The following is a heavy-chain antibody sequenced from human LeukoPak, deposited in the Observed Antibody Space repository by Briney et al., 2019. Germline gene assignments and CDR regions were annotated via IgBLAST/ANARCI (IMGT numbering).Heavy chain of an antibody. V-gene: IGHV3-30-3*01. D-gene: IGHD3-10*01. Sequence: PGGSLRLSCAASGFTFSSYAMHWVRQAPGKGPEWVAVISYDGSNKYYADSVKGRFTISRDNSKNTLYLQMNSLRAEDTAVYYCARDVLLWFGELSITGYFDYWGQGTLVTVSS. CDR3: ARDVLLWFGELSITGYFDY. J-gene: IGHJ4*02. CDR2: ISYDGSNK. CDR1: GFTFSSYA.